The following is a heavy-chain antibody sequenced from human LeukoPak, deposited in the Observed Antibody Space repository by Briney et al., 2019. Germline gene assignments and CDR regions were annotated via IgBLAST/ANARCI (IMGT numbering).Heavy chain of an antibody. CDR2: IYYSGST. Sequence: SETLSLTCTVSGGSISSYYWSWIRQPPGKGLEWIGNIYYSGSTNYNPSLKSRVTISVDTSKNQFSLKLSSVTAADTAVYYCAGLCYSSRPKWGQGTLVTVSS. D-gene: IGHD6-13*01. CDR1: GGSISSYY. V-gene: IGHV4-59*12. CDR3: AGLCYSSRPK. J-gene: IGHJ1*01.